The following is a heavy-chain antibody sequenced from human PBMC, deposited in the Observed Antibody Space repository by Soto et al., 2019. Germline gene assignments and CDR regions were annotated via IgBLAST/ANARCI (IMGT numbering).Heavy chain of an antibody. CDR1: GFTFSNYA. Sequence: LRLSCAASGFTFSNYAMSWVRQAPGKGLEWVSLISATGGGTYYADSVKGRFTISRDNSHNTLYLQVHSLTAEDTAVYYCAKDRRAGGNSAFYFDFWGQGAQVTVSS. D-gene: IGHD3-16*01. V-gene: IGHV3-23*01. CDR3: AKDRRAGGNSAFYFDF. J-gene: IGHJ4*02. CDR2: ISATGGGT.